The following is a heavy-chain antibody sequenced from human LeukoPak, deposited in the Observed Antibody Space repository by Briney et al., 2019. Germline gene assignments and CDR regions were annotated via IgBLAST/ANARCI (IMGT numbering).Heavy chain of an antibody. J-gene: IGHJ5*02. CDR1: GGSISSYY. Sequence: SETLSLTCTVSGGSISSYYWSWIRQPPGKGLEWIGYIYYSGSTNYNPSLKSRVTISVDTSKNQFSLKLSPVTATDTAVYYCARDKHRMRCSSNWFDPWGQGTLVTVSS. V-gene: IGHV4-59*01. D-gene: IGHD6-13*01. CDR2: IYYSGST. CDR3: ARDKHRMRCSSNWFDP.